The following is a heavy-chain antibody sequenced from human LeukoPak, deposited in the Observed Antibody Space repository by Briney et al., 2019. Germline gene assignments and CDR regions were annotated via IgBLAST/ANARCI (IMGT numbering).Heavy chain of an antibody. CDR3: AQVGSWDAFDI. Sequence: DSGPTLAKPTQTLTLTCTFSGFPLSTGGVGVGWIRHPPGKALEWLALIYWDDDKRYSPPLKSRLTITKDTAKDQVVLTMTTMDPVDTATYYCAQVGSWDAFDIWGQGTMVTVSS. J-gene: IGHJ3*02. CDR2: IYWDDDK. D-gene: IGHD3-10*01. V-gene: IGHV2-5*02. CDR1: GFPLSTGGVG.